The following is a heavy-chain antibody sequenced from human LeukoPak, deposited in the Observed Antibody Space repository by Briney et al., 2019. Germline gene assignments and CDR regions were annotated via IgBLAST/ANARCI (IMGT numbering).Heavy chain of an antibody. CDR2: ISSGSSYI. CDR3: ASERYNWNYAFDY. V-gene: IGHV3-21*01. J-gene: IGHJ4*02. D-gene: IGHD1-7*01. CDR1: GFTFSSSS. Sequence: GGSLRLSCAASGFTFSSSSMNWVRQAPGKGLEWVSSISSGSSYIYYADPLKGRFTVSRDNSKNSLYLQMNSLRAEDTAVYYCASERYNWNYAFDYWGQGILVTVSS.